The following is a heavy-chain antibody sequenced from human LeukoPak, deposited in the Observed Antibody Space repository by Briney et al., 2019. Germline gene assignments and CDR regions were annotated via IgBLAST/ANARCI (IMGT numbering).Heavy chain of an antibody. V-gene: IGHV3-21*01. CDR3: ARFGCSGGSCYHFDY. CDR1: GFTFRYYT. J-gene: IGHJ4*02. D-gene: IGHD2-15*01. Sequence: SGGSLRLSCVASGFTFRYYTMNWVRQAPGKGLEWVSFIGTNSNYIYYADSVRGRFSVSRDNAKNSLYLQMNSLRAEDTAIYYCARFGCSGGSCYHFDYWGQGTLVTVSS. CDR2: IGTNSNYI.